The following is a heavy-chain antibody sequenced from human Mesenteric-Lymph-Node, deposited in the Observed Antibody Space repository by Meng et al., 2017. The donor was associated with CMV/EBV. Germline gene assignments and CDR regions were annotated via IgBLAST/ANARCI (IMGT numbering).Heavy chain of an antibody. CDR2: ISYDGTNK. Sequence: ISAMHWVRQAPGKGLEWVTVISYDGTNKYYADSVKGRFTISRDNSKDTLYLQMNSLRPEDTAMYYCARSRTSLSIFGVVPTGDFDYWGQGTLVTVSS. V-gene: IGHV3-30*04. J-gene: IGHJ4*02. D-gene: IGHD3-3*01. CDR3: ARSRTSLSIFGVVPTGDFDY. CDR1: ISA.